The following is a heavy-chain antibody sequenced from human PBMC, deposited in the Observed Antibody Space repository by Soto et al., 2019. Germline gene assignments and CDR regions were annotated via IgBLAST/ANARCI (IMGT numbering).Heavy chain of an antibody. V-gene: IGHV4-34*01. CDR3: ARGRLPYYYYYGMDV. CDR1: GGSFSGYF. Sequence: QVRVQQWGAGLLEPSETLSLTCAVYGGSFSGYFWSWIRQSPGKGLEWIGQINHSGNTNYHPSLKSRVTISVDTSKNQFSLKLTSVTAADTAIYYCARGRLPYYYYYGMDVW. CDR2: INHSGNT. J-gene: IGHJ6*01. D-gene: IGHD2-21*02.